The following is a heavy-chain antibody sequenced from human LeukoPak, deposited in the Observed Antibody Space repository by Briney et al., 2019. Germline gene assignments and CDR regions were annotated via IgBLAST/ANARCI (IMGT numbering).Heavy chain of an antibody. Sequence: ASVKVSCKASGGTFSSYAISWVRQAPGQGLEWMGGIIPIFGTANYAQKFQGRVMITADESTSTACMELGSLRSEDTAVYYCASWPSPRPRDLPEYYYYGMDVWGQGTTVTVSS. CDR1: GGTFSSYA. J-gene: IGHJ6*02. V-gene: IGHV1-69*13. CDR3: ASWPSPRPRDLPEYYYYGMDV. CDR2: IIPIFGTA.